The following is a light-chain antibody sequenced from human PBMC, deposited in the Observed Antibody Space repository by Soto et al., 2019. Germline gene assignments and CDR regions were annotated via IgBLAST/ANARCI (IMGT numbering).Light chain of an antibody. CDR2: GAS. CDR1: QSVSSN. J-gene: IGKJ2*01. Sequence: EIVMTQSPATLSASPGERATLSCTASQSVSSNLAWYQQKPGQAPRLLIYGASTRATGIPARCSGSGSGTEFTLTISSLESEDFAVYYCQEYNYWPPMNTFGQGAKLEIK. V-gene: IGKV3-15*01. CDR3: QEYNYWPPMNT.